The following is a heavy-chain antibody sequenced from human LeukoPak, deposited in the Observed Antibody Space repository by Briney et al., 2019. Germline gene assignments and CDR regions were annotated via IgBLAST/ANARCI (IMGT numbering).Heavy chain of an antibody. CDR3: ARFSYEYCSGGSCPPYNWFDP. CDR2: IIPIFGTA. J-gene: IGHJ5*02. CDR1: GGTFSSYA. V-gene: IGHV1-69*13. D-gene: IGHD2-15*01. Sequence: GASVKDSCKASGGTFSSYAISWVRQAPGQGLEWMGGIIPIFGTANYAQKFQGRVTITADESTSTAYMELSSLRSEDTAVYYCARFSYEYCSGGSCPPYNWFDPWGQGTLVTVSS.